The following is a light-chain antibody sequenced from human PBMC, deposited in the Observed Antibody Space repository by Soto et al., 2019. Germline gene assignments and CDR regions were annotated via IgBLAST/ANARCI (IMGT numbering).Light chain of an antibody. CDR3: ISYTTSSTSYV. V-gene: IGLV2-14*01. Sequence: QSALTQPASVSGSPGQSITISCTGTSSDVGLYNYVSWYQQYLGKAPKLMIFEVSNRPSGVSNRFSASKSDNTASLTISGLQAEDEADYYCISYTTSSTSYVFGTGTKVTVL. CDR2: EVS. J-gene: IGLJ1*01. CDR1: SSDVGLYNY.